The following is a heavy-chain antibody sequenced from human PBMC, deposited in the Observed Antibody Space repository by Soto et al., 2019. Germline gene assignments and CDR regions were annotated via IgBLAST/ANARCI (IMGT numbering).Heavy chain of an antibody. D-gene: IGHD3-22*01. J-gene: IGHJ1*01. Sequence: GGSLRLSCAASGFTFSSYGMHWVGQAPGKGLEWVAVISYDGSNKYYADSVKGRFTISRDNSKNTLYLQMNSLRAEDTAVYYCAKGYYYDSSGYDEYFQHWGQGTLVTVSS. V-gene: IGHV3-30*18. CDR1: GFTFSSYG. CDR3: AKGYYYDSSGYDEYFQH. CDR2: ISYDGSNK.